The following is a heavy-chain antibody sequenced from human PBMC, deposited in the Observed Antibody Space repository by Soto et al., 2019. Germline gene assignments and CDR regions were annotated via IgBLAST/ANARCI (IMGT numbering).Heavy chain of an antibody. V-gene: IGHV3-15*07. Sequence: EVQLVESGGGLVKPGGSLRLSCAASGFTFSNAWMNWVRQAPGKGLEWVGRIKSKTDGGTTDYAAPVKGRFTISSDDLKKTLYLAMNSLKTEDTAVYYSTVRAVACTGKDYWGHGTLVTVSS. CDR1: GFTFSNAW. D-gene: IGHD2-8*02. CDR3: TVRAVACTGKDY. CDR2: IKSKTDGGTT. J-gene: IGHJ4*01.